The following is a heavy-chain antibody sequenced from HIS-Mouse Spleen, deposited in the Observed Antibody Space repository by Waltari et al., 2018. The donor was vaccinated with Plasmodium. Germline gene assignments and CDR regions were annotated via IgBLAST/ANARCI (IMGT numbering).Heavy chain of an antibody. Sequence: QVQLQQWGAGLLKPSETLSLTCAVYGGSFSGYYWSWIRQPPGKGLEWIGEINHSGRTNDNPSLKSRVTISVDTSKNQFSLKLSSVTAADTAVYYCARGGIVGATIDYWGQGTLVTVSS. CDR1: GGSFSGYY. CDR3: ARGGIVGATIDY. V-gene: IGHV4-34*01. J-gene: IGHJ4*02. CDR2: INHSGRT. D-gene: IGHD1-26*01.